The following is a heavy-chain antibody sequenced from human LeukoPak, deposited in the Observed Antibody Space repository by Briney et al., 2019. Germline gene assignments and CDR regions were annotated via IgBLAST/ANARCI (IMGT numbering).Heavy chain of an antibody. CDR1: GGSISSGGYY. J-gene: IGHJ4*02. CDR2: IYHSGST. CDR3: ARFYDFWSGYYSRDY. V-gene: IGHV4-30-2*01. Sequence: SETLSLTCTVSGGSISSGGYYWSWIRQPPGKGLEWIGYIYHSGSTYYNPSLKSRVTISVDRSKNQFSLKLNSVTAADTAVYYCARFYDFWSGYYSRDYWGQGTLVTVSS. D-gene: IGHD3-3*01.